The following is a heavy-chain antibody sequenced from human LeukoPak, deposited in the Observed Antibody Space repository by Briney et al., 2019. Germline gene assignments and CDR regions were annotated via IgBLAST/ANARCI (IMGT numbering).Heavy chain of an antibody. Sequence: SETLSLTCAVYGASFSGYYWSWIRRPPGKGLEWIGEINHSGSTNYNPSLKSRVTLSVDTSKNQLSLTLSAVTATDTAVYYCARGFSLTSWQYYYGMDGWGQGTTVTVSS. V-gene: IGHV4-34*01. D-gene: IGHD2-2*01. CDR2: INHSGST. CDR3: ARGFSLTSWQYYYGMDG. J-gene: IGHJ6*02. CDR1: GASFSGYY.